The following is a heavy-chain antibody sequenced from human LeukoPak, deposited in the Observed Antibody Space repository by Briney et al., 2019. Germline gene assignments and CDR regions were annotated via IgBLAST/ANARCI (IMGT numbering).Heavy chain of an antibody. CDR1: GFTFSSYG. CDR3: AKDYGDHLYYFDY. D-gene: IGHD4-17*01. CDR2: ISYDGSNK. Sequence: PGRSLRLSCAASGFTFSSYGMHWVRQAPGKGLEWVAVISYDGSNKYHADSVKGRFTIFRDNSKNTLYLQMNSLRAEDTAVYYCAKDYGDHLYYFDYWGQGTLVTVSS. V-gene: IGHV3-30*18. J-gene: IGHJ4*02.